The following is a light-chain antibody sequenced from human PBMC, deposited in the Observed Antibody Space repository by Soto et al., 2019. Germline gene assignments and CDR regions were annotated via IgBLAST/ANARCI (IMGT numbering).Light chain of an antibody. J-gene: IGKJ5*01. CDR3: QQYHNWAVT. CDR2: DAS. V-gene: IGKV3-15*01. Sequence: EIVMTQSPATLSVSPGERATLSCRASQSVSSNLAWHQQKPGQAPRILMYDASTRATGIPARFSGSGSGTEFAVTYSSRQPEDFAVYYFQQYHNWAVTVGQGTRLEI. CDR1: QSVSSN.